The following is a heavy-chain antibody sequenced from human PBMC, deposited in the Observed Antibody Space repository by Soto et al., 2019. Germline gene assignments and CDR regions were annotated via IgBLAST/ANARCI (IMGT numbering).Heavy chain of an antibody. Sequence: GGSLRLSCAASGFTFSSYAMSWVRQAPGKGLEWVSAISGSGGSTYYADSVKGRFTISRDNSKNTLYLQMNSLRAEDTAVYYCAKGRGITMVRGVRGGGMDVWGQGTTVTVSS. CDR3: AKGRGITMVRGVRGGGMDV. CDR2: ISGSGGST. J-gene: IGHJ6*02. D-gene: IGHD3-10*01. CDR1: GFTFSSYA. V-gene: IGHV3-23*01.